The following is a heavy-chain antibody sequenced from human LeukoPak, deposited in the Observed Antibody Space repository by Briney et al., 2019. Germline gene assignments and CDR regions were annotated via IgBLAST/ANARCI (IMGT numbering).Heavy chain of an antibody. Sequence: GRSLRLSCAASGFTFSSYAMHWVRQAPGKALEWVAVISYDGSNKYYADSVKGRFTISRDNAKNSLHLQMNSLRAEDTAVYYCVRDNPRCCGVIPANIDDYWGQGTLVTVSS. CDR1: GFTFSSYA. D-gene: IGHD2-21*01. J-gene: IGHJ4*02. CDR3: VRDNPRCCGVIPANIDDY. CDR2: ISYDGSNK. V-gene: IGHV3-30-3*01.